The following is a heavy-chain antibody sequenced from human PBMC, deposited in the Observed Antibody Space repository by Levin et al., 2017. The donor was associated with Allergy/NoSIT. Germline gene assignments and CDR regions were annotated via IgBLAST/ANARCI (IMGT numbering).Heavy chain of an antibody. V-gene: IGHV3-30-3*01. Sequence: SGGSLRLSCAASGFTFSSYAMHWVRQAPGKGLEWVAVISYDGSNKYYADSVKGRFTISRDNSKNTLYLQMNSLRAEDTAVYYCARVAAIVATIHGLFDPWGQGTLVTVSS. CDR1: GFTFSSYA. D-gene: IGHD5-12*01. CDR2: ISYDGSNK. J-gene: IGHJ5*02. CDR3: ARVAAIVATIHGLFDP.